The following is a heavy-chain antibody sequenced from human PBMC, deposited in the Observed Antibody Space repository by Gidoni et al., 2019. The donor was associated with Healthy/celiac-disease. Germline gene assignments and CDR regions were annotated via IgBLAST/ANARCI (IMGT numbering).Heavy chain of an antibody. CDR2: ISYDGSNK. J-gene: IGHJ4*02. V-gene: IGHV3-30-3*01. D-gene: IGHD2-2*01. CDR1: GFPFSSYA. Sequence: QVQLVESGGGVVQPGRSLRLSCAASGFPFSSYATPWVRQAPGKGLEWVAVISYDGSNKYYADSVKGRFTISRDNSKNTLYLQMNSLRAEDTAVYYCARDLRDIVVVPAAHGFDYWGQGTLVTVSS. CDR3: ARDLRDIVVVPAAHGFDY.